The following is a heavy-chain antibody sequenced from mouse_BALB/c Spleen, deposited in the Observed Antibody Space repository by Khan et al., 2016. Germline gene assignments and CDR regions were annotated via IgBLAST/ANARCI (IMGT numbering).Heavy chain of an antibody. CDR1: GFSLTTYG. V-gene: IGHV2-9*02. J-gene: IGHJ1*01. CDR3: ARDDYDGYFDV. CDR2: IWAGGYT. Sequence: VQLQESGPGLVAPSQSLSITCTVSGFSLTTYGVHWVRQPPGKGLEWLGVIWAGGYTNYNSALMSRLSISKDNSKSQVFLKLNSLHTDDTAMYYCARDDYDGYFDVWGAGTTVTVSS. D-gene: IGHD2-4*01.